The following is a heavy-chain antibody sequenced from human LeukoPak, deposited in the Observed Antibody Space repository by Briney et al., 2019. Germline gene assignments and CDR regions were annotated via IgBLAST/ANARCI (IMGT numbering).Heavy chain of an antibody. CDR2: ISYDGSNK. CDR3: ARVGRTYYYGMDV. J-gene: IGHJ6*02. V-gene: IGHV3-30-3*01. CDR1: GFIFSSYV. Sequence: GGSPRLSCAASGFIFSSYVMHWVRQAPGKGLERVAVISYDGSNKYYADSVKGRFTISRDNSKDTVYLQMNSLRAEDTAVYYCARVGRTYYYGMDVWGQGTTVTVSS.